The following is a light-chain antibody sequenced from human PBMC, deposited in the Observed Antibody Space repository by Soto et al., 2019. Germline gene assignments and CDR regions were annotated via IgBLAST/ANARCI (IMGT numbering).Light chain of an antibody. CDR2: GAF. J-gene: IGKJ1*01. CDR1: QYISTK. CDR3: QQYGDSPWT. V-gene: IGKV3-20*01. Sequence: VLTQSPDSLSLSPGERATLSCRASQYISTKLAWYQQKPGQAPGLLFSGAFNRATDTPDRFSGSGSGTDFTLIISGVEAEDFAMYYCQQYGDSPWTFGQGTKVDIK.